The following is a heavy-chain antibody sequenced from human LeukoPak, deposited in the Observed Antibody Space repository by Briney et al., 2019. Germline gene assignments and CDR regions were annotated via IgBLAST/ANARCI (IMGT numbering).Heavy chain of an antibody. V-gene: IGHV3-23*01. Sequence: GGSLRLSCAASGFTFSSYAMSWVRQAPGKGLEWVSAISGSGGSTYYADSVKGRFTISRDNSKNTLYLQMNSLRAEDTAVYYCAKSPYGSGSYYNLPDYWGQGTLVTVSS. J-gene: IGHJ4*02. CDR2: ISGSGGST. CDR1: GFTFSSYA. D-gene: IGHD3-10*01. CDR3: AKSPYGSGSYYNLPDY.